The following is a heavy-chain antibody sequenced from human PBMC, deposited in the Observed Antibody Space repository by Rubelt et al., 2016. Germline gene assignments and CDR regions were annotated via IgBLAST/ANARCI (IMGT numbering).Heavy chain of an antibody. J-gene: IGHJ4*02. D-gene: IGHD6-19*01. CDR1: GGSFSGYY. CDR2: INHSVST. V-gene: IGHV4-34*01. Sequence: QVQLQQWGAGLLKPSETLSLTCAVYGGSFSGYYWSLIRQPPGKGLEWIGEINHSVSTNYNPSIKRRGTITVETSKSQLSLKLRSVTAAETAVYYCARGGVAVAGRIDYWGLGTLVTVSS. CDR3: ARGGVAVAGRIDY.